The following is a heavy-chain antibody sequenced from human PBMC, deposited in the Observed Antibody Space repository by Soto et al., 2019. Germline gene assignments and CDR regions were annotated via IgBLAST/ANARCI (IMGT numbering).Heavy chain of an antibody. V-gene: IGHV4-4*02. CDR2: IYHSGST. CDR3: TTNAVAGTPIDY. J-gene: IGHJ4*02. CDR1: GDSISSSNW. Sequence: QVQLQESGPGLVKPSGTLSLTCAVSGDSISSSNWWTWVRQPPGKGLEWIGEIYHSGSTSYNPSLTSRGTISVDKCKNHFSLKLSSVTAADTAVYYCTTNAVAGTPIDYWGKGTLVTVS. D-gene: IGHD6-19*01.